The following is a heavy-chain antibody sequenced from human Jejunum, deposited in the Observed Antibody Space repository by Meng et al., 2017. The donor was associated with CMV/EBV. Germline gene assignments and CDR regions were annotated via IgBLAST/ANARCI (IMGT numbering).Heavy chain of an antibody. J-gene: IGHJ3*01. CDR1: TFSTYE. CDR3: ARDGFDFRSGNHDAYDV. CDR2: ISSSGTPV. V-gene: IGHV3-48*03. D-gene: IGHD3-3*01. Sequence: TFSTYEMNWGRQAPGKGLEWVSYISSSGTPVYYADSVKGRFTISRDNAKNSIYLQMNSLRAEDTAVYYCARDGFDFRSGNHDAYDVWGRGTMVTVSS.